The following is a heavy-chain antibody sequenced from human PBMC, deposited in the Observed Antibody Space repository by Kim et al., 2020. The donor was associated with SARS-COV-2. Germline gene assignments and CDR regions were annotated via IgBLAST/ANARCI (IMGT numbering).Heavy chain of an antibody. CDR2: INHSGST. J-gene: IGHJ5*02. D-gene: IGHD6-13*01. CDR3: ARAVRYSSSWYRLDGFDP. CDR1: GGSFSGYY. Sequence: SETLSLTCAVYGGSFSGYYWSWIRQPPGKGLEWIGEINHSGSTNYNPSLKSRVTISVDTSKNQFSLKLSSVTAADTAVYYCARAVRYSSSWYRLDGFDP. V-gene: IGHV4-34*01.